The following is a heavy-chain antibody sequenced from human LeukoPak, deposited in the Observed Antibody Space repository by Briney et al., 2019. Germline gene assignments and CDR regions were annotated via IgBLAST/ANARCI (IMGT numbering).Heavy chain of an antibody. CDR3: ARDYSRSSWYNDY. Sequence: ASVKVSCKASEYTFTGYYMHWVRQAPGQGLEWMGWINPNSGGTNYAQKFQGRVTMTTDTSTSTAYMELRSLRSDDTAVYYCARDYSRSSWYNDYWGQGTLVTVSS. J-gene: IGHJ4*02. CDR2: INPNSGGT. D-gene: IGHD6-13*01. CDR1: EYTFTGYY. V-gene: IGHV1-2*02.